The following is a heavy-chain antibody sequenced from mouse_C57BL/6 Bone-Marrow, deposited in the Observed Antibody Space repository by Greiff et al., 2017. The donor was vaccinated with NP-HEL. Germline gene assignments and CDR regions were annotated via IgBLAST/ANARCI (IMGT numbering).Heavy chain of an antibody. D-gene: IGHD3-2*02. CDR1: GHTFTSYW. CDR3: ASQGAQATYWFAY. J-gene: IGHJ3*01. V-gene: IGHV1-50*01. Sequence: QVQLQQPGAELVKPGASVKLSCKASGHTFTSYWMQWVKQRPGQGLEWIGEIDPSDSYTNYNQKFKGKATLTVDTSSSTAYMQLSSLTSEDSAVYYCASQGAQATYWFAYWGQGTLVTVSA. CDR2: IDPSDSYT.